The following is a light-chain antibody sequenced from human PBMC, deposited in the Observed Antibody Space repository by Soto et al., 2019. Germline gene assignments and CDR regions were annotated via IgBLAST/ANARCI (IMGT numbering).Light chain of an antibody. V-gene: IGKV3-20*01. Sequence: DIVLTQSPGTLSLSPGERATLSCRASQSVSSSYLAWYQQKPGQAPRLLIYGASSRATGIPDRFSGSGSGTDFTLTISRLEPEDFAVYYCQQYGSSSTWTFGQGTKGGYQ. CDR1: QSVSSSY. CDR3: QQYGSSSTWT. J-gene: IGKJ1*01. CDR2: GAS.